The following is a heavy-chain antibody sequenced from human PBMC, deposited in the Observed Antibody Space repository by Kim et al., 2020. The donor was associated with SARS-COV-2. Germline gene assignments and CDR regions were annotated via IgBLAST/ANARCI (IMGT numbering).Heavy chain of an antibody. Sequence: YAQGFTGRFVFSLDTSVSTAYLQISSLKAEDTAVYYCARDGGSGWSYFDYWGQGTLVTVSS. CDR3: ARDGGSGWSYFDY. J-gene: IGHJ4*02. V-gene: IGHV7-4-1*02. D-gene: IGHD6-19*01.